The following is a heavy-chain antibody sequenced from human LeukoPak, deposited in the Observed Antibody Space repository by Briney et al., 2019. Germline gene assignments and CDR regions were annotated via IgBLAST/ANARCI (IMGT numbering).Heavy chain of an antibody. CDR2: VYHSGTT. Sequence: SGTLSLTCADSGGSISSSNWWTWVRQSPGKGLEWIGEVYHSGTTNYNPSLKSRITISIDTSRNQFSLEMRYVTAADTAMYWCVRQSRIFGVTRPGYMDVWGKGIMVSVSS. CDR1: GGSISSSNW. V-gene: IGHV4-4*01. D-gene: IGHD3-3*01. J-gene: IGHJ6*03. CDR3: VRQSRIFGVTRPGYMDV.